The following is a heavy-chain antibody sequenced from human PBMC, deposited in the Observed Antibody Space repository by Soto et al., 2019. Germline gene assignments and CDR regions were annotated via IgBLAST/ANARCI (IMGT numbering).Heavy chain of an antibody. V-gene: IGHV4-30-4*01. D-gene: IGHD2-21*02. CDR1: GGSISSGDYY. Sequence: PSETLSLTCTVSGGSISSGDYYWSWIRQPPGKGLEWIGYIYYSGSTYYNPSLKSRVTISVDTSKNQFSLKLSSVTAADTAVYYCARSQHGRDYYYYYGMDVWGQGTTVTVSS. CDR3: ARSQHGRDYYYYYGMDV. J-gene: IGHJ6*02. CDR2: IYYSGST.